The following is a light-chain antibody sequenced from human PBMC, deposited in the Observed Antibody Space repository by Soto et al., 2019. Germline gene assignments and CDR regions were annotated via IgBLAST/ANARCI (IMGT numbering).Light chain of an antibody. V-gene: IGLV2-14*01. CDR1: SSDVGGYNF. CDR2: EVS. Sequence: QSVLTQPASVSGSPGQSITISCTGTSSDVGGYNFVSWYQQHPGKAPKVVIYEVSNRPSGVSNRFSGSKSGNTASLTISGLQAEDGADYYCSSSTTSSTLFGTGTKVTVL. J-gene: IGLJ1*01. CDR3: SSSTTSSTL.